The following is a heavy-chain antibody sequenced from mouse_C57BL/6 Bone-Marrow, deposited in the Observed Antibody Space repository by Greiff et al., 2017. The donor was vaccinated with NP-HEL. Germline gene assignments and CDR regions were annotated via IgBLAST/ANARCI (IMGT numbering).Heavy chain of an antibody. CDR2: ISNGGGST. CDR1: GFTFSSYT. V-gene: IGHV5-12-2*01. Sequence: EVKLMESGGGLVQPGGSLKLSCAASGFTFSSYTMSWVRQTPEKRLEWVAYISNGGGSTYYPDTVKGRFTISRDNAKNTLYLQMSSLKSEDTAMYYCARLPYAMDYWGQGTSVTVSS. J-gene: IGHJ4*01. CDR3: ARLPYAMDY.